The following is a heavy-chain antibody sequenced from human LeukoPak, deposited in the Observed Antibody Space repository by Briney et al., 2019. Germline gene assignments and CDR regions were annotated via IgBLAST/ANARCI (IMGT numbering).Heavy chain of an antibody. CDR1: GGSFSGYY. V-gene: IGHV4-34*01. CDR2: INHSGST. J-gene: IGHJ4*02. CDR3: ARSNLITMVQGVIIPCFDY. D-gene: IGHD3-10*01. Sequence: SETLSLTCAVYGGSFSGYYWSWIRQPPGKGLEWIGEINHSGSTNYNPSLKSRVTISVDTSKNQFSLELSSVTAADTAVYYCARSNLITMVQGVIIPCFDYWGQGTLVTVSS.